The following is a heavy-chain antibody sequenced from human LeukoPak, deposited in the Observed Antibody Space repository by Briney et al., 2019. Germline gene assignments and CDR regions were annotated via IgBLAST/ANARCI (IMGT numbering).Heavy chain of an antibody. J-gene: IGHJ1*01. Sequence: PGGSLRLSCAASGFTFSSYWMHWVRQAPGKGRVWVSRIKSDGSTNYADSVKGRFTISRDNAKNTLYLQMNSLRAEDTAVYYCARAPSDSSGYYPEYFQHWGQGTLVTVSS. CDR2: IKSDGST. V-gene: IGHV3-74*01. CDR3: ARAPSDSSGYYPEYFQH. CDR1: GFTFSSYW. D-gene: IGHD3-22*01.